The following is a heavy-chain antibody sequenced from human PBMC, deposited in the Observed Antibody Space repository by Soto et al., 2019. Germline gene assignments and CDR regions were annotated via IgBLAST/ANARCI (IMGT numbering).Heavy chain of an antibody. CDR3: ARSSGSGTYYAAVYYYGMDV. Sequence: QVQLVQSGAEVKKPGASVKVSCKASGYTFTGYYMHWVRQAPGQGLEWMGWINPNSGGTNYAQKFQGWVTMTRDTSITTAYMELSRLRSDDTAVYYCARSSGSGTYYAAVYYYGMDVWGQGTTVSVSS. CDR2: INPNSGGT. CDR1: GYTFTGYY. V-gene: IGHV1-2*04. J-gene: IGHJ6*02. D-gene: IGHD3-10*01.